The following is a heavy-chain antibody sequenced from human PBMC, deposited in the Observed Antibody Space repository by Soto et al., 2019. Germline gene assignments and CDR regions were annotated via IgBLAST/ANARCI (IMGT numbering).Heavy chain of an antibody. CDR1: GDTFSSYT. Sequence: QVQLVQSGAEVKKPGSSVKVSCKASGDTFSSYTISWVRQAPGQGLEWMGRIIPIFGIANYAQKFQDRVTSTADKSTSTVYLEISSLRSEDTAVYYCARDKAGGDRYYFYGMDVWGPRPTVTVSS. V-gene: IGHV1-69*08. CDR2: IIPIFGIA. J-gene: IGHJ6*02. D-gene: IGHD3-10*01. CDR3: ARDKAGGDRYYFYGMDV.